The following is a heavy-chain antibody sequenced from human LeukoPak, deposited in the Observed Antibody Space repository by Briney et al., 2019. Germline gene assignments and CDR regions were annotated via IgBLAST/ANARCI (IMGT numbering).Heavy chain of an antibody. CDR3: ARGIDVDTATYFDY. J-gene: IGHJ4*02. V-gene: IGHV4-39*07. D-gene: IGHD5-18*01. CDR1: GGSISSSSYY. Sequence: SETLSLTCTVSGGSISSSSYYWGWIRQPPGKGLEWIGSIYYSGSTYYNPSLKSRVTISVDTSKNQFSLKLSSVTAADTAVYYCARGIDVDTATYFDYWGQGTLVTVSS. CDR2: IYYSGST.